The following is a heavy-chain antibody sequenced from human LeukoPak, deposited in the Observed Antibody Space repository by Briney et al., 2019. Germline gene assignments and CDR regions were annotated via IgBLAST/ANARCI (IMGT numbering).Heavy chain of an antibody. CDR1: GGSFSGYY. J-gene: IGHJ4*02. D-gene: IGHD7-27*01. Sequence: SETLSLTCAVYGGSFSGYYWSWIRQPPGKGLEWIGEINHSGSTNYNPSLKSRVTISVDTSKNQFSLKLSSVTAADTAVYYCASRKLGNDYWGQGTRVTVSS. V-gene: IGHV4-34*01. CDR3: ASRKLGNDY. CDR2: INHSGST.